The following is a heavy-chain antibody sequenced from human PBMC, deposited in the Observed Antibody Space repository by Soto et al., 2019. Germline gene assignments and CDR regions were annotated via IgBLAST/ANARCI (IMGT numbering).Heavy chain of an antibody. Sequence: XGSLRLFCAASGFSFSSYAMHWVRQAPGKGLEWVAVIPYDGSNKYYADSVKGRFTISRDNSKNTLYLQMNSLRAEDTAVYYCARDYTDMVNGNYYYGMDVWGQGTTVTVSS. CDR3: ARDYTDMVNGNYYYGMDV. D-gene: IGHD5-18*01. CDR1: GFSFSSYA. CDR2: IPYDGSNK. J-gene: IGHJ6*02. V-gene: IGHV3-30-3*01.